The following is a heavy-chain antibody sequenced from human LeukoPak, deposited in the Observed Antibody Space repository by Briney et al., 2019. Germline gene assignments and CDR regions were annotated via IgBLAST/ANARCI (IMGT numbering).Heavy chain of an antibody. Sequence: GGSLRLSCAASGFTFSSYWMNWVRQAPGKGLEWVANIKQDGSEKYYVDYVKGRFTISRDNAKNSLYLQMNSLRAEDTAVYYCARVLEWELQTFDYWGQGTLVTVSS. J-gene: IGHJ4*02. CDR2: IKQDGSEK. CDR1: GFTFSSYW. D-gene: IGHD1-26*01. V-gene: IGHV3-7*01. CDR3: ARVLEWELQTFDY.